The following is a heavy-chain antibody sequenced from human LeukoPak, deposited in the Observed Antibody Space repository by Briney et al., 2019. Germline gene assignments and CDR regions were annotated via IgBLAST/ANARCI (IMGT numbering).Heavy chain of an antibody. CDR2: INHSGST. J-gene: IGHJ6*02. Sequence: SGTLSLTCAVYGGSFSGYYWSWIRQPPGKGLEWIGEINHSGSTNYNPSLKSRVTISVDTSKYQFSLKLSSVTAADTAVYYCARGGDYDFWSGYPGPYYYYGMDVWGQGTTVTVSS. CDR1: GGSFSGYY. CDR3: ARGGDYDFWSGYPGPYYYYGMDV. V-gene: IGHV4-34*01. D-gene: IGHD3-3*01.